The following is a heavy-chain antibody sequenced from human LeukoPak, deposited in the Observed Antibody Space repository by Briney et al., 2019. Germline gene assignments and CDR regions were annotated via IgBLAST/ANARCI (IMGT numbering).Heavy chain of an antibody. V-gene: IGHV3-30*03. CDR1: GFTFSTYG. J-gene: IGHJ1*01. D-gene: IGHD3-22*01. CDR3: ARDYYYDSSGPEDQYFQH. CDR2: ISYDGSNK. Sequence: GGSLRLSCAASGFTFSTYGMHWVRQAPGKGLEWVTVISYDGSNKYYADSVKGRFTISRDNSKNTLYLQMNSLRAEDTAVYYCARDYYYDSSGPEDQYFQHWGQGTLVTVSP.